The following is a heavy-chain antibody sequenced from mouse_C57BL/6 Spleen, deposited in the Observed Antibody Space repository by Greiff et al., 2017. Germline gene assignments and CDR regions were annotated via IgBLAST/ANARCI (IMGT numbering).Heavy chain of an antibody. Sequence: EVQLKESGPGLVKPSQSLSLTCSVTGYSITSGYYWNWIRQFPGNKLEWMGYISYDGSNNYNPSLKNRISITRDTSKNQFFLKLNSVTTEDTATYYCALITTVVDYAMDYWGQGTSVTVSS. D-gene: IGHD1-1*01. V-gene: IGHV3-6*01. CDR1: GYSITSGYY. J-gene: IGHJ4*01. CDR2: ISYDGSN. CDR3: ALITTVVDYAMDY.